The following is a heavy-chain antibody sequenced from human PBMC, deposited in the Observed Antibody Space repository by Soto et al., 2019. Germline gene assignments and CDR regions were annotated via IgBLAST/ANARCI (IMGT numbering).Heavy chain of an antibody. CDR1: EYSITSYM. V-gene: IGHV5-10-1*01. CDR2: IDPSGSYS. CDR3: GRYFEWSTAGNGIDV. D-gene: IGHD3-9*01. J-gene: IGHJ6*02. Sequence: GETLKISCAAAEYSITSYMLTWLRQMPEKGLEWMGDIDPSGSYSKYSPSFQGHVTMSVDKSINTAFLQWSGLQASDTAKYYCGRYFEWSTAGNGIDVWGQGTTVTVSS.